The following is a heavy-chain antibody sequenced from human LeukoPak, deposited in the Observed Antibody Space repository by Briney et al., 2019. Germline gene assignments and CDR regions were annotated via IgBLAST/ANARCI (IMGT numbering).Heavy chain of an antibody. CDR1: GGSISSYY. Sequence: SETLSLTCTVSGGSISSYYWSWIRQPPGKGLEWIGHIYYSGSTNYNPSLKSRVTISVDTSKNQFSLKLSSVTAADTAVYYCAQAPAAAWMRFDPWGQGTLVTVSS. J-gene: IGHJ5*02. D-gene: IGHD6-13*01. CDR2: IYYSGST. CDR3: AQAPAAAWMRFDP. V-gene: IGHV4-59*01.